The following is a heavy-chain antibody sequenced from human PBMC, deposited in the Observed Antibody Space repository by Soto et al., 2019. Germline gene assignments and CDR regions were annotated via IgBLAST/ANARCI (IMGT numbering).Heavy chain of an antibody. CDR3: AKVHCSGGSCYEYYYYGMDV. CDR2: ISGSGGST. D-gene: IGHD2-15*01. Sequence: GGSLRLSCAASGFTFSSYAMSWVRQAPGKGLEWVSAISGSGGSTYYADSVKGRLTISRDNSKNTLYLQMNSLRAEDTAVYYCAKVHCSGGSCYEYYYYGMDVWGQGTTVTVSS. V-gene: IGHV3-23*01. CDR1: GFTFSSYA. J-gene: IGHJ6*02.